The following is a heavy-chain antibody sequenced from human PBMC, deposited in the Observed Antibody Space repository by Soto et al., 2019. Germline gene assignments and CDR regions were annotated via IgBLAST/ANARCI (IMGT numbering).Heavy chain of an antibody. CDR2: IYYSGST. D-gene: IGHD6-19*01. CDR3: ARGVTGLAHYYRDV. CDR1: GGSISSYY. V-gene: IGHV4-59*08. J-gene: IGHJ6*03. Sequence: SETLSLTCTVSGGSISSYYWSWIRQPPGKGLEWIGYIYYSGSTNYNPSLKSRVTISVDTSKNQFSLKLSSVTAADTAVYYCARGVTGLAHYYRDVWGKGTTVTVSS.